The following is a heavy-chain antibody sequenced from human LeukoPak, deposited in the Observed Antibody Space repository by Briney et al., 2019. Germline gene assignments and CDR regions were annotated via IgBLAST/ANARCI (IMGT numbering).Heavy chain of an antibody. Sequence: GGSLRLSCAASGFTFSSYWMHWVRQAPGKGLVWVSAISGSGGSTYYADSVKGRFTISRDNSKNTLYLQMNSLRAEDTAVYYCARDEALNWFDPWGQGTLVTVSS. CDR2: ISGSGGST. CDR1: GFTFSSYW. J-gene: IGHJ5*02. V-gene: IGHV3-23*01. CDR3: ARDEALNWFDP.